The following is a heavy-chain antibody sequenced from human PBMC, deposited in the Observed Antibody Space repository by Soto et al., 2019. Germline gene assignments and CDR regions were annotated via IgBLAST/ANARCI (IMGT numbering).Heavy chain of an antibody. V-gene: IGHV4-61*01. CDR1: GAYLRSRSYY. Sequence: PSETRSPTYTVSGAYLRSRSYYRSWIRQPPGKGLEWIGYISISGRHNHDPYLKSRLTMLVDTSQNQFSLQLNSVTAADTAGYYCSYGSSFDYWGQGTLVTVSS. J-gene: IGHJ4*02. D-gene: IGHD3-10*01. CDR3: SYGSSFDY. CDR2: ISISGRH.